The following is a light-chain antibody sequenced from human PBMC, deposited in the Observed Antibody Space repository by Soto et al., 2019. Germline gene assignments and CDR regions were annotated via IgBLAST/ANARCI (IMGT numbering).Light chain of an antibody. CDR3: QQYYSDWT. Sequence: DIQMTQSPSTLSASVWDRVTITCRASQSVSSWLAWYQQKPGKAPKLLIYAASTLQSGVPSRFSGSGSGTEFTLTISSLQPDDFATYYCQQYYSDWTFGQGTKVDIK. CDR1: QSVSSW. CDR2: AAS. J-gene: IGKJ1*01. V-gene: IGKV1-5*01.